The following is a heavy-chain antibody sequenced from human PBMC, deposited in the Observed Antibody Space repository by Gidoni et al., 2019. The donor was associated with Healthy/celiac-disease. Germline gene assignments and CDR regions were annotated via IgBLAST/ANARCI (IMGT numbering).Heavy chain of an antibody. V-gene: IGHV3-33*01. D-gene: IGHD3-10*01. CDR3: ARASDYYGSGSYYPGEIDY. CDR2: IWYDGSNK. CDR1: GFTFSSYG. Sequence: QVQLVESGGGVVRPGRSLRLSCASSGFTFSSYGMHWFRLAPGKGLEWVAVIWYDGSNKDYADSVKGRFTISRDNSKNTLYLQMNSLSAEDTAVYYCARASDYYGSGSYYPGEIDYWGQGTLVTVSS. J-gene: IGHJ4*02.